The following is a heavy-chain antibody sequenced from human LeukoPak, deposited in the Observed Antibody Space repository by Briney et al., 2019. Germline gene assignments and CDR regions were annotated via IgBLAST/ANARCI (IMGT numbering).Heavy chain of an antibody. Sequence: GGSLRLSCAASGFTFSTYSMNWVRQAPGKGLEWVSYISSSSSTINYADSVKGRFTISRDNAKNSLYLQMNSLRDEDTAVYYCARPRPNSYDSSGFYSWLDYWGQGTLVTVSS. J-gene: IGHJ4*02. CDR3: ARPRPNSYDSSGFYSWLDY. CDR1: GFTFSTYS. D-gene: IGHD3-22*01. V-gene: IGHV3-48*02. CDR2: ISSSSSTI.